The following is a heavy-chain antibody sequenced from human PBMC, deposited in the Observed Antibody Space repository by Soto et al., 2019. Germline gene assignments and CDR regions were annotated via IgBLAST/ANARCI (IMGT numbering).Heavy chain of an antibody. D-gene: IGHD6-19*01. CDR3: ARDRFSSCWGYLAYYYYGMDV. Sequence: QVQLVQSGAEVKKPGSSVKVSCKASGGTFSSYAISWVRQAPGQGLEWMGGIIPIFGTANYAQKFQCRVTITADKSTSTAYMELSSLRSEDTAVYYCARDRFSSCWGYLAYYYYGMDVWGQETTVTVTS. V-gene: IGHV1-69*06. CDR2: IIPIFGTA. J-gene: IGHJ6*02. CDR1: GGTFSSYA.